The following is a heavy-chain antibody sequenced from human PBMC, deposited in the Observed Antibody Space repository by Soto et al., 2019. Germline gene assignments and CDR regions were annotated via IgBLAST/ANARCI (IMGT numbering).Heavy chain of an antibody. Sequence: SETLSLTCAAYGGSFSGYYWSWIRQPQGKGLEWIGYIYYSGSTYYNPSLKSRVTISVDTSKNQFSLKLSSVTAADTAVYYCARHLTYCSAGSCYSDFPYYGMDVWGQGTTVTVSS. V-gene: IGHV4-59*04. J-gene: IGHJ6*02. D-gene: IGHD2-15*01. CDR1: GGSFSGYY. CDR2: IYYSGST. CDR3: ARHLTYCSAGSCYSDFPYYGMDV.